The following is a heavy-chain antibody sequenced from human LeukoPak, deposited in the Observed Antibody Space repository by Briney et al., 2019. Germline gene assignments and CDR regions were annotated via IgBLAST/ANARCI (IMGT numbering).Heavy chain of an antibody. CDR2: ISKDGSNE. CDR1: GFTFSSYG. V-gene: IGHV3-30*04. D-gene: IGHD5-24*01. Sequence: PGGSLRLSCAASGFTFSSYGLHWVRQAPGKGLECVAVISKDGSNEHYADPGKGRFTISRDNSKNTLYLQMNSLRTEDTAVYYCVRDRGDGYNQIDYWGQGTLVTVSS. J-gene: IGHJ4*02. CDR3: VRDRGDGYNQIDY.